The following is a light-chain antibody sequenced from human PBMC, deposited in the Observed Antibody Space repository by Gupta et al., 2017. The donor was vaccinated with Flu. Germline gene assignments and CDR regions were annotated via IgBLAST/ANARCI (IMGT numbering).Light chain of an antibody. CDR2: KDS. CDR1: ALPKQY. CDR3: QSADSSGTYEV. Sequence: SSELTQPPSVSVSPGQSARTTCSGDALPKQYAYWYQQKPGQAPVLVIYKDSERPSGIPERFSGSSSGTTVTLTISGVQAEDEADYYCQSADSSGTYEVFGGGTKLTVL. J-gene: IGLJ2*01. V-gene: IGLV3-25*02.